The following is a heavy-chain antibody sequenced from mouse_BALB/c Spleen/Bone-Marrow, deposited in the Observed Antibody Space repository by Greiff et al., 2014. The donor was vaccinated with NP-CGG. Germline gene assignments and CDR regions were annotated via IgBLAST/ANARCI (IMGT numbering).Heavy chain of an antibody. CDR1: GYTFSSYW. J-gene: IGHJ3*01. CDR3: ARRGHGFAWFAY. D-gene: IGHD1-2*01. V-gene: IGHV1-9*01. Sequence: QVQLQQPGTELMKPGASMKISCKATGYTFSSYWIEWVSQRPGHGLEWIGEILPGSGSTNYNEKFKGKATFTADTSSNTAYMQLSSLTSEDSAVYYCARRGHGFAWFAYWGQGTLVTVSA. CDR2: ILPGSGST.